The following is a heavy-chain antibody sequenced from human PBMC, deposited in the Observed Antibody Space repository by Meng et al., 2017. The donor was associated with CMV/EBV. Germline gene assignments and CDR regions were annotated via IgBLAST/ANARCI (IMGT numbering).Heavy chain of an antibody. CDR1: GFTFSSYG. D-gene: IGHD3-22*01. CDR3: ARGGSLNYYDSSGSDAFDI. J-gene: IGHJ3*02. CDR2: IWYDGSNK. V-gene: IGHV3-30*02. Sequence: GGSLRLSCAASGFTFSSYGMHWVRQAPGKGLEWVAVIWYDGSNKYYADSVKGRFTISRDNSKNTLYLQMNSLRAEDMALYYCARGGSLNYYDSSGSDAFDIWGQGTMVTVSS.